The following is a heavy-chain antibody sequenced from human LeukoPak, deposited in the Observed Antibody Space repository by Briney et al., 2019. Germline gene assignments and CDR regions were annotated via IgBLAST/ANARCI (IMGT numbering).Heavy chain of an antibody. CDR1: GLTFSSYA. CDR2: ISGSGGST. D-gene: IGHD6-19*01. V-gene: IGHV3-23*01. J-gene: IGHJ4*02. Sequence: GGSLRLSCAASGLTFSSYAMSWVRQAPGKGLEWVSAISGSGGSTYYADSVKGRFTISRDNSKNTLYLQMNSLRAEDTAVYYCATDPGDSSGETIDYWDQGTLVTVSS. CDR3: ATDPGDSSGETIDY.